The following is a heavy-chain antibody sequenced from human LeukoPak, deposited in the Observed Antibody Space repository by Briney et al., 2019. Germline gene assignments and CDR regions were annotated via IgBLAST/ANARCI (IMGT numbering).Heavy chain of an antibody. J-gene: IGHJ4*02. CDR2: INHSGST. CDR1: GGSFSGYY. Sequence: SETLSLTCAVYGGSFSGYYWSWIRQPPGKGLEWIGEINHSGSTNYNPSLKSRVTISVDPSKKQFSLKLISVTAADTAVYYCASFTITYNPFDFWGQGTLVTVSS. CDR3: ASFTITYNPFDF. V-gene: IGHV4-34*01. D-gene: IGHD3-10*01.